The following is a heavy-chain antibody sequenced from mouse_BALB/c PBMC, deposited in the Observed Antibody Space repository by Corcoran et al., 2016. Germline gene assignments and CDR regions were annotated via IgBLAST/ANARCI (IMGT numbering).Heavy chain of an antibody. CDR1: GFNSKDTY. D-gene: IGHD3-3*01. J-gene: IGHJ2*01. CDR2: IDPANGNT. Sequence: EVQLQQSGAELVKPGASVKLSCTASGFNSKDTYMHWVKQRPEQGLEWIGRIDPANGNTKYDPKFQGKATMTADTSSNTAYLQLSSLTSEATAVYYCGRSREGNYVVYWGQGTTLTVSS. V-gene: IGHV14-3*02. CDR3: GRSREGNYVVY.